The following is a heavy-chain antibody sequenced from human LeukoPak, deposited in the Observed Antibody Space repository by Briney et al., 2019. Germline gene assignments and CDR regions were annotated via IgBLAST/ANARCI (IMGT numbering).Heavy chain of an antibody. Sequence: ASVTVSFQGSGFTYSSYGSNWVRQAPGQGLEWMGWMSSSSGNTNYAQKFQDRVTMTTDKSTNTAYIKIRSLRSDDTAVYYCERSPQIFGDLWNDCWGQGTPVTVSS. CDR3: ERSPQIFGDLWNDC. V-gene: IGHV1-18*01. CDR1: GFTYSSYG. J-gene: IGHJ4*02. CDR2: MSSSSGNT. D-gene: IGHD3-16*01.